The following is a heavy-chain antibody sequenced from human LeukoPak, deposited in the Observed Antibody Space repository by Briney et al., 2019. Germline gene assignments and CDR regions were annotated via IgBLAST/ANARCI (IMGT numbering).Heavy chain of an antibody. D-gene: IGHD4-17*01. J-gene: IGHJ4*02. Sequence: ASVKVSCKASGYTFTSYGISWVRQAPGQGLEWMGWISAYNGNTNYAQKLQGRATMTTDTSTSTAYMELRSLRSDDTAVYYCARDYGTKRDYGDYLQIDYWGQGTLVTVSS. CDR1: GYTFTSYG. CDR3: ARDYGTKRDYGDYLQIDY. V-gene: IGHV1-18*01. CDR2: ISAYNGNT.